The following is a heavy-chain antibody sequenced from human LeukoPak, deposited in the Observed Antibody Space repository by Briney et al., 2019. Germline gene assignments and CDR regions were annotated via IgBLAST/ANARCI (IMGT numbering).Heavy chain of an antibody. CDR2: ISGSGGGT. J-gene: IGHJ4*02. V-gene: IGHV3-23*01. CDR1: GYTFSSYG. CDR3: AKDFEEPVFDY. Sequence: GGSLRVSCAASGYTFSSYGMSWVRQAPGKGLEWVSYISGSGGGTYYADSVKGRVTISRDNSKNTLYMQMNSLRAEDTAVYYCAKDFEEPVFDYWGKGTLVTVSS. D-gene: IGHD1-14*01.